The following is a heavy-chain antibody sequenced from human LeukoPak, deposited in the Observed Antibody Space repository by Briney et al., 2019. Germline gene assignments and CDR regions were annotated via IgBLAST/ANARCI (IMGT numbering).Heavy chain of an antibody. CDR1: GYSFTSYW. CDR3: ARHLKLLRFGELLPSTPGYFDY. CDR2: IYPGDSDA. J-gene: IGHJ4*02. Sequence: GESLKISCKGSGYSFTSYWIGWVRQMPGKGLEWMGIIYPGDSDARYSPSFQGQVTISADKSIGTAYLQWSSLKASDTAMYYCARHLKLLRFGELLPSTPGYFDYWGQGTLVTVSS. D-gene: IGHD3-10*01. V-gene: IGHV5-51*01.